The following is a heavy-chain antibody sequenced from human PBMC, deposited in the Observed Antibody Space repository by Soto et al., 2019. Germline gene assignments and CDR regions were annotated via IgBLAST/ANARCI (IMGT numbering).Heavy chain of an antibody. D-gene: IGHD3-10*01. J-gene: IGHJ4*02. V-gene: IGHV1-2*02. Sequence: QVQLVQSGAEVKKPGASVMVSCKASAYTFTGYYIHWVRQAPGQGLGWMGWLNPNTGVTKYAQKFQGRVIMTRDTSISPAYMHLRRLTSGETAIDCCARTAVGGEYYYVDYWGKGTLSTVSS. CDR2: LNPNTGVT. CDR3: ARTAVGGEYYYVDY. CDR1: AYTFTGYY.